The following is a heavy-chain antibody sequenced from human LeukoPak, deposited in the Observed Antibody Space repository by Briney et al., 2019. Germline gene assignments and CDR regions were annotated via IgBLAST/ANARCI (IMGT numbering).Heavy chain of an antibody. CDR2: ISSSSSYI. V-gene: IGHV3-21*01. CDR1: GFTFSSYS. D-gene: IGHD6-13*01. CDR3: ARDPIAAAAFNWFDP. Sequence: GGSLRLSCAASGFTFSSYSMNWVRQAPGKGLEWVSSISSSSSYIYYADSVKGRFTISRDNAKNSLYLQINSLRAEDTAVYYCARDPIAAAAFNWFDPWGQGTLVTVSS. J-gene: IGHJ5*02.